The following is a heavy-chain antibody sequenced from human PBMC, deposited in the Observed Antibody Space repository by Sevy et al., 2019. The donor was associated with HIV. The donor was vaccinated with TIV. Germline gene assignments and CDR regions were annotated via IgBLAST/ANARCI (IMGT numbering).Heavy chain of an antibody. CDR3: ARVRVMAVAGPNRYYHDGMDV. CDR2: INPKNGGT. Sequence: ASVKVSCKAPGYSFTGYYMHWVRQAPGQGLEWVGWINPKNGGTDYAQKFQGRVTMTRDTSISTAYMDLSRLRSDDTAVYYCARVRVMAVAGPNRYYHDGMDVWGQGTTVTVSS. D-gene: IGHD6-19*01. J-gene: IGHJ6*02. V-gene: IGHV1-2*02. CDR1: GYSFTGYY.